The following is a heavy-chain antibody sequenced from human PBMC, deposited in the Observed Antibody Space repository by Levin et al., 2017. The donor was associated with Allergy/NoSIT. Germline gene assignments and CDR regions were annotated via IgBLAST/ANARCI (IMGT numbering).Heavy chain of an antibody. CDR3: TTGRGSRWSLIDY. Sequence: GGSLRLSCAASGFTFNNAWMNWVRQAPGKGLEWVGRIRSKTDGGTIDYAAPLKGKFSISREDSKNTLFLQMNSLITDDTAVYYCTTGRGSRWSLIDYWGQGTLVTVSS. V-gene: IGHV3-15*01. CDR2: IRSKTDGGTI. D-gene: IGHD6-13*01. CDR1: GFTFNNAW. J-gene: IGHJ4*02.